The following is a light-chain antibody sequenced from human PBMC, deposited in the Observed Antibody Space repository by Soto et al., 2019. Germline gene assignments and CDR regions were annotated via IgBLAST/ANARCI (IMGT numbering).Light chain of an antibody. CDR3: QQYNNWPQT. CDR2: GAS. CDR1: QSISTT. Sequence: IMLRHSAVTLSASPGERATLSCRASQSISTTLVCYQQKPGQAPRLLIYGASTRATGIPARFSGSGSGTEFTLTISSLQSEDFAVYYCQQYNNWPQTSGQGGKADIK. V-gene: IGKV3-15*01. J-gene: IGKJ1*01.